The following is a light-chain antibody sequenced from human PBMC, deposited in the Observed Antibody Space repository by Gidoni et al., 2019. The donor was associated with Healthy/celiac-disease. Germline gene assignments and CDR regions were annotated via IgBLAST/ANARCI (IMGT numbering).Light chain of an antibody. V-gene: IGLV3-21*04. Sequence: SYVLTQPSSVPVAPGKTARITCGGTNIGSKSGHWYQKKPGQAPVLVIYYDSDRPSGIPERFSGSNSGNTATRTISRVEAGDESDYYCQVWDSSSDHYVFGAGTKVTVL. J-gene: IGLJ1*01. CDR3: QVWDSSSDHYV. CDR2: YDS. CDR1: NIGSKS.